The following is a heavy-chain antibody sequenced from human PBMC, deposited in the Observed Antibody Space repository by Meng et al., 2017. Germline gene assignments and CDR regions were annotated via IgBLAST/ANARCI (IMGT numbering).Heavy chain of an antibody. V-gene: IGHV1-2*06. CDR2: INPKSGDT. CDR1: GYTFPDYW. CDR3: ARDEDISAAGKLFGDY. J-gene: IGHJ4*02. D-gene: IGHD6-13*01. Sequence: QVRLVQSGVEVKKPGASVKVSCKASGYTFPDYWLHWVRRAPGQGLEWMGRINPKSGDTHYAQRFQGRVTMTGDTSISTAYMELSGLRSDDTAMYYCARDEDISAAGKLFGDYWGQGTLVTVPS.